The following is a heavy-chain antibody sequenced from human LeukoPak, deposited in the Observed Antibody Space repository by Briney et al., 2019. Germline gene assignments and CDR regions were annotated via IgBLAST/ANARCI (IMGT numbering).Heavy chain of an antibody. CDR1: GGTFSSYA. Sequence: SVKVSCKASGGTFSSYAISWVRQAPGQGLEWMGGIIPIFGTANYAQKFQGRVTITTDESTSTAYMELSSLRSEDTAVYYCARRGQGYSYGFDYWGQGTLVTVSS. D-gene: IGHD5-18*01. CDR2: IIPIFGTA. CDR3: ARRGQGYSYGFDY. V-gene: IGHV1-69*05. J-gene: IGHJ4*02.